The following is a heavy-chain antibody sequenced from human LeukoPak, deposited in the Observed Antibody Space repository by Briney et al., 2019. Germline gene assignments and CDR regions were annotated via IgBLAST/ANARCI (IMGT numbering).Heavy chain of an antibody. CDR2: IYTSGST. D-gene: IGHD3-9*01. CDR1: GGSISSGSYY. CDR3: ASDYYDILTGYYPHDAFDI. V-gene: IGHV4-61*02. Sequence: SETLSLTCTVSGGSISSGSYYWSWIRQPAGKGLEWIGRIYTSGSTNYNPSLKSRVTISVDTSKNQFSLKLSSVTAADTAVYYCASDYYDILTGYYPHDAFDIWGQGTMVTVSS. J-gene: IGHJ3*02.